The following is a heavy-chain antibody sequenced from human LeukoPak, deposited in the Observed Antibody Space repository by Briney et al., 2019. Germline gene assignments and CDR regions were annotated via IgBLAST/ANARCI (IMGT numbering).Heavy chain of an antibody. Sequence: SETLSLTCTVSGGSISSYYWNWIRQPAGEGLEWIGYIYYSGRTYYNPSLKSRVTISVDTSKNQFSLKLSSVTAADTAVYYCARERPDYGEDYFDYWGQGTLVTVSS. CDR3: ARERPDYGEDYFDY. CDR1: GGSISSYY. V-gene: IGHV4-59*06. J-gene: IGHJ4*02. D-gene: IGHD4-17*01. CDR2: IYYSGRT.